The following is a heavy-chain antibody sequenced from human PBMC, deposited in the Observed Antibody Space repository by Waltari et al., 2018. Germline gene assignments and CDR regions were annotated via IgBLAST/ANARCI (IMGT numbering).Heavy chain of an antibody. D-gene: IGHD6-13*01. J-gene: IGHJ6*02. CDR2: ISSSSSTI. CDR3: ARELYSSSWYAYYYYGMDV. V-gene: IGHV3-48*01. CDR1: GSTFSSYR. Sequence: EVQLVESGGGLVQPGGSLRLSCAASGSTFSSYRMNWVRQAPGTGLEWVSYISSSSSTIYYADSVKGRFTISRDNAKNSLYLQMNSLRAEDTAVYYCARELYSSSWYAYYYYGMDVWGQGTTVTVSS.